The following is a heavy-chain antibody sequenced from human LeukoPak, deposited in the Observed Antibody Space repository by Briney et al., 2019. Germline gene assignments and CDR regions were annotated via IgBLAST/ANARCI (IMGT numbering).Heavy chain of an antibody. J-gene: IGHJ4*02. Sequence: ASVKVSCKASGYTFTSYGISWVRQAPGQGLEWMGWISAYNGNTNYAQKLQGRVTMTTDTSTSTAYMELRSLRSEDTAVYYCARSRITMIVVVTDFDYWGQGTLVTVSS. CDR2: ISAYNGNT. CDR1: GYTFTSYG. D-gene: IGHD3-22*01. V-gene: IGHV1-18*01. CDR3: ARSRITMIVVVTDFDY.